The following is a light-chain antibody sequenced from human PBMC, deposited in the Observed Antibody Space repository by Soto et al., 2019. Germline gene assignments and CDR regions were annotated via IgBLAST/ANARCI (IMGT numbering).Light chain of an antibody. V-gene: IGLV2-8*01. J-gene: IGLJ3*02. CDR3: CSYAGSYTFEV. Sequence: QSVLTQPPSASGSPGQSVTISCTGTSTDVGAYNYVSWYQQHPGKAPKLMIYEVSKRPSGVPDRFSGSKSGNTASLTISGLQAEDEADYYCCSYAGSYTFEVFGGGTKLTVL. CDR1: STDVGAYNY. CDR2: EVS.